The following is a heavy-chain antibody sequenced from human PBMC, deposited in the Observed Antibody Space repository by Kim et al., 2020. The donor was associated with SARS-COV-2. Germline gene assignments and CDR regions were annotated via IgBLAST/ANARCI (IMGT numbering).Heavy chain of an antibody. D-gene: IGHD6-13*01. J-gene: IGHJ4*02. Sequence: GGSLRLSCAASGFTFSSYSMNWVRQAPGKGLEWVTSISSSSSYIYYADSVKGRFTISRDNAKNSLYLQMNSLRAEDTAVYYCARDPGESSSWYLKPEPVHIYYWGQGTLVTVSS. CDR3: ARDPGESSSWYLKPEPVHIYY. CDR2: ISSSSSYI. CDR1: GFTFSSYS. V-gene: IGHV3-21*01.